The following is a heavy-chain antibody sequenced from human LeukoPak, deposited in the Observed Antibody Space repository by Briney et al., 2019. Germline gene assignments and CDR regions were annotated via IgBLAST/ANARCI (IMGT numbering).Heavy chain of an antibody. CDR3: ARPKLRWSAYYYMDV. CDR2: INTNTGNP. CDR1: GYTFTNYS. Sequence: ASVKVSCKASGYTFTNYSMNWVRQAPGQGLEWMGWINTNTGNPTYAQGFTGRFVFSSDTSVSTAYLQISSLKAEDTAVYYCARPKLRWSAYYYMDVWGKGTTVTVSS. D-gene: IGHD4-23*01. J-gene: IGHJ6*03. V-gene: IGHV7-4-1*02.